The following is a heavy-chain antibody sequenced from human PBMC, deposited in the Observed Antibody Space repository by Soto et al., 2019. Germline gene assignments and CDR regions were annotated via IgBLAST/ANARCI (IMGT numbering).Heavy chain of an antibody. CDR3: ARDLLRIAAAGNGVFDD. V-gene: IGHV3-30-3*01. Sequence: GGSLRLSCAASGFTFSSYAMHWVRQAPGKGLEWVAVISYDGSNKYYADSVKGRFTISRDNSKNTLYLQMNSLRAEDTAVYYCARDLLRIAAAGNGVFDDWGQGTLVTVSS. CDR2: ISYDGSNK. J-gene: IGHJ4*02. D-gene: IGHD6-13*01. CDR1: GFTFSSYA.